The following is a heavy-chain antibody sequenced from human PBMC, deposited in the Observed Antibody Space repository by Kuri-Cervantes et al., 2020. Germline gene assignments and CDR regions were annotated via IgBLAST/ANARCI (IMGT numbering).Heavy chain of an antibody. J-gene: IGHJ4*02. V-gene: IGHV1-18*01. CDR2: ISAYNGNT. Sequence: GGSLRLSCKASGYTFSTYGIAWVRQAPGQGLEWMGWISAYNGNTNYTQKLQGRVTMTTDTSTSTAYMELRGLRSDDTAVYYCARASVELRYFDWLPYYFDYWGQGTLVTVSS. D-gene: IGHD3-9*01. CDR3: ARASVELRYFDWLPYYFDY. CDR1: GYTFSTYG.